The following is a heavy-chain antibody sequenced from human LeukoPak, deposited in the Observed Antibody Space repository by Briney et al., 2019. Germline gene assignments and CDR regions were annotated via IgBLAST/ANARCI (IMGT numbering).Heavy chain of an antibody. V-gene: IGHV4-59*08. Sequence: SETLSLTCTVSGGSISYYWSWIRQPPGKGLEWIGYIYYSGDTNYNPSLKSRVSVSVDTSKKQFSLKLSSVTAADTAVYYCARGLGGAPTTVLSWGQGTLVTVSS. J-gene: IGHJ5*02. D-gene: IGHD4-17*01. CDR3: ARGLGGAPTTVLS. CDR1: GGSISYY. CDR2: IYYSGDT.